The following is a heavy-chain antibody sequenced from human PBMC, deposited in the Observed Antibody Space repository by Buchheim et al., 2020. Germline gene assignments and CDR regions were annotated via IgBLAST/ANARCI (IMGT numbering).Heavy chain of an antibody. D-gene: IGHD2-15*01. Sequence: EVQLLESGGGLVRPGGSLRLSCAASGFTFSDYSMNWVRQAPGKGLEWVSLIRGSRSSTYYADSVKGRFTISRDNSKNTLYLQMNSLRAEDTAVYYCASWVVRHRIDYWGQGTL. CDR1: GFTFSDYS. V-gene: IGHV3-23*01. CDR3: ASWVVRHRIDY. CDR2: IRGSRSST. J-gene: IGHJ4*02.